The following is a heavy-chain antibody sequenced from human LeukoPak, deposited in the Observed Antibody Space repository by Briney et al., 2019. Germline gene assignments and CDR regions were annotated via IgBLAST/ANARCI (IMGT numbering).Heavy chain of an antibody. CDR1: GDSISSYY. CDR2: ISNSGST. CDR3: ARVVPAGNYYYGMDV. D-gene: IGHD2-2*01. V-gene: IGHV4-59*08. Sequence: PSETLSLTCTVSGDSISSYYWSWIRQPAGKGLEWIGYISNSGSTIYNPSLKSRVTISVDTPKNQFSLKLSSVTAADTAVYHCARVVPAGNYYYGMDVWGQGTTVTVSS. J-gene: IGHJ6*02.